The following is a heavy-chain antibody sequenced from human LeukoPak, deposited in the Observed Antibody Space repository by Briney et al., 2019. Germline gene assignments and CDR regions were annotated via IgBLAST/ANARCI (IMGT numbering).Heavy chain of an antibody. J-gene: IGHJ6*02. CDR3: ARGGGLDV. V-gene: IGHV3-7*03. Sequence: GGSLRLSCAASGFTFSSYWMNWARQAPGKGLEWVASINHNGNVNYYVDSVKGRFTISRGNAKNSLYLQMSNSGAEDTAVYFCARGGGLDVWGQGATVTVSS. D-gene: IGHD3-16*01. CDR1: GFTFSSYW. CDR2: INHNGNVN.